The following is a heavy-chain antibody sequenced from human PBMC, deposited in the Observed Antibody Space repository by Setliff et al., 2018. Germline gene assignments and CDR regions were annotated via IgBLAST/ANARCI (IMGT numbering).Heavy chain of an antibody. CDR2: IYYSGRT. D-gene: IGHD2-21*02. CDR3: ARHWDFCGGNCPHNSIDY. Sequence: SETLSLTCTVSGDSISRYYWSWIRQPPGKGLEWIGYIYYSGRTNYNPSLRSRVTISVDTSKNQSSLKVSSVTAADTAVYYCARHWDFCGGNCPHNSIDYWGRGALVTVSS. J-gene: IGHJ4*02. CDR1: GDSISRYY. V-gene: IGHV4-59*08.